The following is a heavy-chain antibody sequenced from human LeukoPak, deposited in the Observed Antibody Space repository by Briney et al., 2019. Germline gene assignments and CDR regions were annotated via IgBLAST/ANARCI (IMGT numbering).Heavy chain of an antibody. CDR3: ARLDGYNPIGPDY. J-gene: IGHJ4*02. D-gene: IGHD5-24*01. CDR1: GGTFSSYT. Sequence: GASVKVSCKASGGTFSSYTISWVRQAPGQGLEWMGRIIPILGIANYAQKLQGRVTITADKSTSTAYMELSSLRSEDTAVYYCARLDGYNPIGPDYWGQGTLVTVSS. V-gene: IGHV1-69*02. CDR2: IIPILGIA.